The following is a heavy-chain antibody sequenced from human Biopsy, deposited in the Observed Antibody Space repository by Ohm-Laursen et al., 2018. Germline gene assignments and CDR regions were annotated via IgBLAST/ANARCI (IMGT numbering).Heavy chain of an antibody. J-gene: IGHJ4*02. CDR2: INPNSGGT. V-gene: IGHV1-2*02. CDR3: ATITRGATRFPFDY. D-gene: IGHD1-26*01. Sequence: GSSVKVSCKASGYTFTTYYMHWVRQAPGQGLEWMGWINPNSGGTNYAQKFQGRVTMTRDTSISTAYMELSRLRSDDTAVYYCATITRGATRFPFDYWGQGTLVTVSS. CDR1: GYTFTTYY.